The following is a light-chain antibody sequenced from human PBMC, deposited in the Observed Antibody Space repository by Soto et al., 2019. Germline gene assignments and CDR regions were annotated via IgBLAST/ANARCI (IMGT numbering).Light chain of an antibody. CDR2: NNN. Sequence: QPVLTQPPSASGTPGQRVTISCSGSSSNIGSNAVNWYQQLPGTAPKLLIYNNNQWPSGVPDRFSGSKSGTSTSLAISGLQSEDEAAYYCAAWDDSLNGLVFGGGTKLTVL. J-gene: IGLJ3*02. CDR3: AAWDDSLNGLV. V-gene: IGLV1-44*01. CDR1: SSNIGSNA.